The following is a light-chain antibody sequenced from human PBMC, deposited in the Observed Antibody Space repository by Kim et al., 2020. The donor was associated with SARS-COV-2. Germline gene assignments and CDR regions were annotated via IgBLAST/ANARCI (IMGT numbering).Light chain of an antibody. J-gene: IGLJ3*02. CDR2: SND. Sequence: PGQRVPIFCSGDRSNIGSKTIDWYRQLPGAAPKPLIYSNDQRPAGVPDRFSGSKSGTSASLAISGLQPEDEGDYYCAVWHDSLYGVFGGGTKLTVL. CDR3: AVWHDSLYGV. V-gene: IGLV1-44*01. CDR1: RSNIGSKT.